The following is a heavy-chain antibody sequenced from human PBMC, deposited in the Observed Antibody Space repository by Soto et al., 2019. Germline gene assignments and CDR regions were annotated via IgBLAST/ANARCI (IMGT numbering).Heavy chain of an antibody. J-gene: IGHJ5*02. CDR1: GGSISSSSYY. D-gene: IGHD3-3*01. Sequence: SETLSLTCTVSGGSISSSSYYWGWIRQPPGKGLEWIGSIYYSGSTYYNPSLKSRVTISVDTSKNQFSLKLSSVTAADTAVYYCALRAYYDFWSGYSNNWFDPWGQGTLVTVSS. CDR3: ALRAYYDFWSGYSNNWFDP. V-gene: IGHV4-39*01. CDR2: IYYSGST.